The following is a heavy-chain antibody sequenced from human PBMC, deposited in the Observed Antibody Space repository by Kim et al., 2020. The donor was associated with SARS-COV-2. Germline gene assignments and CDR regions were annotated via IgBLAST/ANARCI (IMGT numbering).Heavy chain of an antibody. CDR3: ARDNSVVPAASPYYFDY. V-gene: IGHV4-34*01. CDR2: INHSGST. Sequence: SETLSLTCAVYGGSFSGYYWSWIRQPPGKGLEWIGEINHSGSTNYNPSLKSRVTISVDTSKNQFSLKLSSVTAADTAVYYCARDNSVVPAASPYYFDYWGQGTLVTVSS. D-gene: IGHD2-2*01. J-gene: IGHJ4*02. CDR1: GGSFSGYY.